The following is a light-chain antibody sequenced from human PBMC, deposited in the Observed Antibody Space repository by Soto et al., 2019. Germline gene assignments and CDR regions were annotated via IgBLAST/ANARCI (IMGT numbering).Light chain of an antibody. CDR1: QSISSY. V-gene: IGKV3-11*01. Sequence: EIVLTQSPATLSLSPGETATLSCRASQSISSYLAWFQQKPGQAPRLLIYDASSRATGIPARFSGSGSGTDFTLTISSVESEDSAAYYCQQRYNRYTFGQGTKLEIK. CDR2: DAS. CDR3: QQRYNRYT. J-gene: IGKJ2*01.